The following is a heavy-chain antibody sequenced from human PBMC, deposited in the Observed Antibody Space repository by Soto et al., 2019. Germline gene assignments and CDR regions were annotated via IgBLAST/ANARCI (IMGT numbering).Heavy chain of an antibody. J-gene: IGHJ4*02. Sequence: QVHLVESGGGVVQPGTSLRLSCVGSGFTFRSYVIHWVRQAPGKGLEWVALTSYDGSNNFYGDSVKGRFIISRHNSRNTVELHMDSLTFEDTAIYYCARWGTTGGLDVWGQGTLVSVSS. V-gene: IGHV3-33*05. CDR3: ARWGTTGGLDV. CDR1: GFTFRSYV. CDR2: TSYDGSNN. D-gene: IGHD3-16*01.